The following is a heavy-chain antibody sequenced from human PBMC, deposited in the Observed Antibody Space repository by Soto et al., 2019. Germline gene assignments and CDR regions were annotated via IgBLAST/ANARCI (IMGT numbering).Heavy chain of an antibody. CDR1: GFTFSTYA. V-gene: IGHV3-30-3*01. D-gene: IGHD2-2*01. CDR2: ISYDGSNK. J-gene: IGHJ4*02. Sequence: PGGSLRLSCAASGFTFSTYALQCVRQAPGKGLEWVAVISYDGSNKYYADSVKGRFTISRDNSKNTLYLQMNSLRAEDTALYYCARDRPSPYCSSTSCSSYFDYWGQGTLITVSS. CDR3: ARDRPSPYCSSTSCSSYFDY.